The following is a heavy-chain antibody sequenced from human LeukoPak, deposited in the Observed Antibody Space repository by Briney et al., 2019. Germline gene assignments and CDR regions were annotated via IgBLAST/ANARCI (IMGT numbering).Heavy chain of an antibody. V-gene: IGHV4-39*07. CDR2: VYNSGST. CDR3: ARDTGHCAPETPGFTRFDP. D-gene: IGHD1-14*01. Sequence: SETLSLTCTVSGGSISSANYYWGWIRQPSGKGLEWIGSVYNSGSTYYNPSLKSRVIVSLHMSQNQFSLRLTSVTAADTAIYYCARDTGHCAPETPGFTRFDPWGQGTLVTVSS. CDR1: GGSISSANYY. J-gene: IGHJ5*02.